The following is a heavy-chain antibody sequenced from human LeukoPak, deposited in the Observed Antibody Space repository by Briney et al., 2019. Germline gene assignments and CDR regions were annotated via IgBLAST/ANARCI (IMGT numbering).Heavy chain of an antibody. CDR3: ARAPRITMVRGVLYWFDP. CDR2: MNPNSGNT. D-gene: IGHD3-10*01. Sequence: ASVKVSCKASGYTFTSYDINWVRQATGQGLEWMGWMNPNSGNTGYAQKFQGRVTITRNTSISTAYMELSSLRSEDTAVYYCARAPRITMVRGVLYWFDPWGQGTLLTVSS. V-gene: IGHV1-8*03. CDR1: GYTFTSYD. J-gene: IGHJ5*02.